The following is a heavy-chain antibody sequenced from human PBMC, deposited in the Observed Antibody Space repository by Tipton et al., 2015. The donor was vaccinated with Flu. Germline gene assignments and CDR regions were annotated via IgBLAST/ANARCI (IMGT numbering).Heavy chain of an antibody. J-gene: IGHJ5*02. CDR3: ARVNRSWLVP. CDR2: ICHGGYT. CDR1: GEALSNEQC. V-gene: IGHV4-38-2*02. Sequence: GEALSNEQCWVWIRQPPGKGLEWIAIICHGGYTNYNPSLTSRVTISLDTSKNQFSLELTSMTAADTAVYYCARVNRSWLVPWGQGTLVTVSS. D-gene: IGHD2/OR15-2a*01.